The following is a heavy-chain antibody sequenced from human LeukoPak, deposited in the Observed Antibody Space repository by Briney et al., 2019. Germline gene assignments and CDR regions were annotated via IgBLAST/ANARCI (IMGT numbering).Heavy chain of an antibody. V-gene: IGHV4-61*02. Sequence: SETLSLTCTVSGGSISSGSYYWSWIRQPAGKVLEWIGRIYTSGSTNYNPSLKSRVTISVDTSKNQFSLKLSSVTAADTAVYYCARDGIVVVPAAIGYYYYYMDVWGKGTTVTVSS. CDR1: GGSISSGSYY. J-gene: IGHJ6*03. D-gene: IGHD2-2*02. CDR2: IYTSGST. CDR3: ARDGIVVVPAAIGYYYYYMDV.